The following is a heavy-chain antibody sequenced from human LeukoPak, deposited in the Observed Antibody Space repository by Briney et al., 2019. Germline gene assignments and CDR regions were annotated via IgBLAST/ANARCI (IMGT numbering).Heavy chain of an antibody. CDR1: GGSFSGYY. CDR3: ARGRITMVRGVIGP. J-gene: IGHJ5*02. V-gene: IGHV4-34*01. D-gene: IGHD3-10*01. Sequence: SETLSLTCAVYGGSFSGYYWSWIRQPPGKGLEWIGEINHSGSTNYNPSLKSRVTISVDTSKNQFSLKLSSVTAADTAVYYCARGRITMVRGVIGPWGQGTLVTVSS. CDR2: INHSGST.